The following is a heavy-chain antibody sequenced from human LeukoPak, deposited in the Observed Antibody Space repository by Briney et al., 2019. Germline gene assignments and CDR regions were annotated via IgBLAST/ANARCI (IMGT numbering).Heavy chain of an antibody. CDR1: GFTSSTYG. CDR2: ITGSCGRT. V-gene: IGHV3-23*01. Sequence: AGGSLRLSCAVSGFTSSTYGMSWGRQAAGKVLGWVSAITGSCGRTYYADSVKGRFTISRDNSRGRLYLKTNSLRAEDTAVYYCARDRMGAIMYFDVWGRGPLVTVSS. J-gene: IGHJ2*01. CDR3: ARDRMGAIMYFDV. D-gene: IGHD3-10*01.